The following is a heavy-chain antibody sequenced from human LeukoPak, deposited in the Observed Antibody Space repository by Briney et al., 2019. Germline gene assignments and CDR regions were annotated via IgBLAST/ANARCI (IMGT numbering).Heavy chain of an antibody. CDR1: GFTFSSYG. CDR2: IWYDGSNK. V-gene: IGHV3-33*06. CDR3: AKDRTNSGGYFDY. D-gene: IGHD7-27*01. J-gene: IGHJ4*02. Sequence: GGSLRLSCAASGFTFSSYGMHWVRQAPGKGLEWVAVIWYDGSNKYCADSVKGRFTISRDNSKNTLYLQMNSLRAEDTAVYYCAKDRTNSGGYFDYWGQGTLVTVSS.